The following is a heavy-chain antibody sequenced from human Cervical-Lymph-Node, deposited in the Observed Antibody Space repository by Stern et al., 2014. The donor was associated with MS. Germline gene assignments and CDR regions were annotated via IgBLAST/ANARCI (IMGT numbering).Heavy chain of an antibody. J-gene: IGHJ6*02. V-gene: IGHV3-21*01. CDR1: GFTFSSYS. CDR2: ISSSSSYI. CDR3: ARDTRFYGMDV. Sequence: EVQLVESGGGLVKPGGSLRLSCAASGFTFSSYSMNWVRQAPGKGLEWVSSISSSSSYIYYADSVKGRFTISRDNAKNSLYLQMNSLRAEDTAVYCCARDTRFYGMDVWGQGTTVTVSS.